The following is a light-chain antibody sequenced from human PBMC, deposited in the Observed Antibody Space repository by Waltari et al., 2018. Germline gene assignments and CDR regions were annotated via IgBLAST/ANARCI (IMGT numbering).Light chain of an antibody. V-gene: IGKV3-20*01. CDR1: QAVSTSY. Sequence: EIVLTQSPGTLSLSPGERGTLSCRASQAVSTSYLVWYQQKPGQAPRLLIYGASRRATGIPDRVSGSGSVTDFTLTISRLEPEDFAMYYCQQYGDSMTFGQGTKVEIK. CDR3: QQYGDSMT. CDR2: GAS. J-gene: IGKJ1*01.